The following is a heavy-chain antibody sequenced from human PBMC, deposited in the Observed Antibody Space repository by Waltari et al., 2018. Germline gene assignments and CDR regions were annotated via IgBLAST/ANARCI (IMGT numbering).Heavy chain of an antibody. CDR2: IHPDSGGT. J-gene: IGHJ4*02. CDR1: GYAFPAYL. Sequence: QVQLVQSGAEVKKPGASVKVSCKASGYAFPAYLPHRVRQAPGQGLEWMGRIHPDSGGTNFAQNFQGRVTMTRDTSISTAYMELSSLRSDDTAVYYCVRVGSNHNFDYWGQGTLVTVSS. V-gene: IGHV1-2*06. CDR3: VRVGSNHNFDY. D-gene: IGHD2-2*01.